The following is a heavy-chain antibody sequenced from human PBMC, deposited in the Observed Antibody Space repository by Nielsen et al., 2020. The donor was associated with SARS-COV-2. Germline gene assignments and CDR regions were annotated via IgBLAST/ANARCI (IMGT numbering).Heavy chain of an antibody. V-gene: IGHV3-7*01. CDR2: IKLDGSEK. Sequence: GESLKISCVVSGFNFRGYWMTWVRQAPGKGLEWVGIIKLDGSEKYYVDSVKGRFTISRDNARNTLYLQMNSLRVEDTAVYYCARVGSYGDPEYLDYWGQGALVTVSS. J-gene: IGHJ4*02. CDR1: GFNFRGYW. CDR3: ARVGSYGDPEYLDY. D-gene: IGHD4/OR15-4a*01.